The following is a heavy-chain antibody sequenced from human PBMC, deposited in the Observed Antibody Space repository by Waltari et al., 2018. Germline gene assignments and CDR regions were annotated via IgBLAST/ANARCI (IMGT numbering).Heavy chain of an antibody. J-gene: IGHJ4*01. CDR2: TRFNGINK. CDR1: GFNFNISG. D-gene: IGHD5-12*01. CDR3: AREDIVSETQWRGNQYRGNSGYDL. V-gene: IGHV3-30*02. Sequence: QVFLVESGGVVVQPGDSLRLSCVSSGFNFNISGMHSVRQAQLNGLEWVAFTRFNGINKHYADSVKGRFTISRDNIKNTLYLQMNSLRGEDSAMYYCAREDIVSETQWRGNQYRGNSGYDLWGQGTQVSVSS.